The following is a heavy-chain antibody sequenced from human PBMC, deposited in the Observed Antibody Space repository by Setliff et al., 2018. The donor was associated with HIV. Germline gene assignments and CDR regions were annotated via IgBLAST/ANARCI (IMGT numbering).Heavy chain of an antibody. CDR1: GYSISSGYY. CDR3: ARLLNYYGNWFDP. Sequence: KSSETLSLTCTVSGYSISSGYYWGWIRQPPGKGLEWIGSIYHSGGTYYNPSLKSRVTISVDTSKNQFSLKLSSVTAADTAVYYCARLLNYYGNWFDPWGQGTLVTVSS. CDR2: IYHSGGT. J-gene: IGHJ5*02. V-gene: IGHV4-38-2*02. D-gene: IGHD3-10*01.